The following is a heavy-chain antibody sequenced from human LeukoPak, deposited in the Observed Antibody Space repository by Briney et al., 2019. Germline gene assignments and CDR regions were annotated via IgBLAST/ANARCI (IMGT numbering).Heavy chain of an antibody. CDR2: INTNNGNT. J-gene: IGHJ4*02. D-gene: IGHD1-20*01. V-gene: IGHV1-18*01. CDR3: ARKGCFDNCYLFDY. Sequence: GASLKISCKGLVYTPSTSTIYWVRHAPGQGLEWMGWINTNNGNTNYAQKFQGRVTMTRDTSTSTAYMELKRVRTNDTAVYSCARKGCFDNCYLFDYWGQGTLVTVSS. CDR1: VYTPSTST.